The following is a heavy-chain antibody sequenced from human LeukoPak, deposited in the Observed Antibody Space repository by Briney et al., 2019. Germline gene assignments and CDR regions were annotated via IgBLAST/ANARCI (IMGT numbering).Heavy chain of an antibody. CDR1: GFTFSSYE. CDR2: ISSSGSTI. D-gene: IGHD3-16*01. CDR3: ARGANWFDP. V-gene: IGHV3-48*03. Sequence: GGSLRLSCAASGFTFSSYEMNWVRQAPGKGLEWVSYISSSGSTIYYADSVKGRFTISRDNAKNSLYLQMTSLRAEDTAVYYCARGANWFDPWGQGTLVTVSS. J-gene: IGHJ5*02.